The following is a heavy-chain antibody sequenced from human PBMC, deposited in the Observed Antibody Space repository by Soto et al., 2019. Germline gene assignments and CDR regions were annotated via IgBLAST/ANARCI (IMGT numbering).Heavy chain of an antibody. D-gene: IGHD3-22*01. J-gene: IGHJ4*02. V-gene: IGHV1-69*06. CDR1: GGTFSSYA. CDR2: IIPIFGTA. Sequence: SVKVSCKASGGTFSSYAISWVRQAPGQGLEWMGGIIPIFGTANYAQKFQGRVTITADKSTSTAYMELSSLRSEDTAVYYCARMVYAPWYYDSSGYYYYFDYWGQGTLVTVSS. CDR3: ARMVYAPWYYDSSGYYYYFDY.